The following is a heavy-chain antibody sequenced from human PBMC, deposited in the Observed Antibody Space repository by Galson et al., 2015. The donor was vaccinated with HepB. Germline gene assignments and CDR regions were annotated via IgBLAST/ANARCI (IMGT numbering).Heavy chain of an antibody. CDR2: INPSGGST. J-gene: IGHJ4*02. Sequence: SVKVSCKASGYTFTTYYMHWVRQAPGQGLEWMGIINPSGGSTSYAQKFQGTVTMTRDTSTSTVYMELSSLRSEDTAVYYCARDRVQLGLSVGYWGQGTLVTVSS. CDR3: ARDRVQLGLSVGY. D-gene: IGHD5-18*01. CDR1: GYTFTTYY. V-gene: IGHV1-46*01.